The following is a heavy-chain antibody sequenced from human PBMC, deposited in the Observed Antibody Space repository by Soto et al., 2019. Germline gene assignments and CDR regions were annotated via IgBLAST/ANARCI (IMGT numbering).Heavy chain of an antibody. Sequence: SVKVSCKASGGTFSSYTISWVRQAPGQGLEWMGRIIPILGIANYAQKFQGRVTITADKSTSTAYMELSSLRSEDTAVYYCARGSSCSSTSCHPRGYYYYYYMVVWGKGTTVTVSS. J-gene: IGHJ6*03. CDR2: IIPILGIA. D-gene: IGHD2-2*01. V-gene: IGHV1-69*02. CDR1: GGTFSSYT. CDR3: ARGSSCSSTSCHPRGYYYYYYMVV.